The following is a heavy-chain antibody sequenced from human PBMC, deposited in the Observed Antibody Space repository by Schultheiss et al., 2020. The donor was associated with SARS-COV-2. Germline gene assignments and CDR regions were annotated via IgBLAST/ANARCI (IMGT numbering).Heavy chain of an antibody. V-gene: IGHV3-23*01. J-gene: IGHJ4*02. CDR1: GFTVSSNY. D-gene: IGHD2-2*02. CDR2: ISGSGGST. Sequence: GGSLRLSCAASGFTVSSNYMSWVRQAPGKGLEWVSAISGSGGSTYYADSVKGRFTISRDNSKNTLYLQMNSLRAEDTAVYYCAKETSLSDIVVVPAAIDYWGQGTLVTVSS. CDR3: AKETSLSDIVVVPAAIDY.